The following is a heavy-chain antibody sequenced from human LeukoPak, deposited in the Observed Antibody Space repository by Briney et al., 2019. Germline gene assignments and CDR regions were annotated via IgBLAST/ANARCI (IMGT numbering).Heavy chain of an antibody. CDR1: GFTFSSYE. D-gene: IGHD2/OR15-2a*01. J-gene: IGHJ6*02. V-gene: IGHV3-48*03. CDR3: ASYLTSIPSGMNV. CDR2: ISSSGSTI. Sequence: GGSLRLSCAASGFTFSSYEMNWVRQAPGKGLEWVSYISSSGSTIYYADSVKGRFTIPRDNGKNTLYLQMNSLRAEDTAVYYCASYLTSIPSGMNVWGQGTTVTVSS.